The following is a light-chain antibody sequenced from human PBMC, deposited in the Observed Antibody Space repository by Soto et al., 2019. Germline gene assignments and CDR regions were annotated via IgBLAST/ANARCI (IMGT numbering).Light chain of an antibody. V-gene: IGLV2-14*01. CDR3: SSFTSTTTYV. J-gene: IGLJ1*01. Sequence: VLTQPASVSGSPGQSITISCTGSSSDVGGYKYVSWYQQHPGKAPKLMIYDGSNRPSGVSNRFSGSKSGNTASLTISGLQAEDEADYYCSSFTSTTTYVFGTGTKVTVL. CDR1: SSDVGGYKY. CDR2: DGS.